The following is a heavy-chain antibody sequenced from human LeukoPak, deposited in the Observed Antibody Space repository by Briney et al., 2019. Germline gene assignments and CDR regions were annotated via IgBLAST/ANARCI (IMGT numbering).Heavy chain of an antibody. J-gene: IGHJ5*02. CDR3: ARDGCSSTSCYPGWFDP. D-gene: IGHD2-2*01. Sequence: SVKVSCKASGGTFSSYAISWVRQAPGQGLEWMGGIIPIFGTANYAQKFQGRVTITADESTSTAYMELSSLRSEDTAVYYCARDGCSSTSCYPGWFDPWGQGTLVTVS. CDR1: GGTFSSYA. CDR2: IIPIFGTA. V-gene: IGHV1-69*13.